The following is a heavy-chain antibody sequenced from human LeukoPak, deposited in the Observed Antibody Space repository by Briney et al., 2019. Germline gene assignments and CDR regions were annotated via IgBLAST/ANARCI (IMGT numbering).Heavy chain of an antibody. J-gene: IGHJ6*03. CDR3: ARGDQNYYDSSGYKPFYYYYYMDV. CDR2: INPTGDST. Sequence: ASVKVSCKASGYTFTSYYMHWVRQAPGQGLEWMGLINPTGDSTGYAQKVQGRVTMTTDTSTSTAYLEVRSLRSDDTAVYYCARGDQNYYDSSGYKPFYYYYYMDVWGKGTTVTVSS. V-gene: IGHV1-46*01. D-gene: IGHD3-22*01. CDR1: GYTFTSYY.